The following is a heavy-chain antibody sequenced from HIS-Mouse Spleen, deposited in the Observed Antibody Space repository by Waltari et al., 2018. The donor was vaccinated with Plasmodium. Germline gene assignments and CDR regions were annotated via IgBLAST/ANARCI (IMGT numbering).Heavy chain of an antibody. CDR2: IYYSGIP. CDR3: VRWVSNWFDP. D-gene: IGHD1-26*01. V-gene: IGHV4-31*03. CDR1: GGSISSGAYY. Sequence: QVQLQESGPGLVKPSQILCLTCTVAGGSISSGAYYWSWVPQHPGKGLGWTGYIYYSGIPYYNPSLKSRVAISVDTSKNQFSLNRRSVTAAATAVYYCVRWVSNWFDPWGQGTLVTVAS. J-gene: IGHJ5*02.